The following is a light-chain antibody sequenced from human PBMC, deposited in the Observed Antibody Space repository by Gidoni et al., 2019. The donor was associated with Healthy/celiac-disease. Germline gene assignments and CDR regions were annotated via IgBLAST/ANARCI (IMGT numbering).Light chain of an antibody. V-gene: IGLV2-14*01. Sequence: QSALTQPASVAGSPGQSITISCTGTSSDVGGYNYVSWYQQHPGKAPKLMIYEVSNRPPGVSNRFSGSTSGNTASLTISGLQAEDEADYYCSSYTSSSTLEVFGGGTKLTVL. CDR2: EVS. CDR1: SSDVGGYNY. CDR3: SSYTSSSTLEV. J-gene: IGLJ2*01.